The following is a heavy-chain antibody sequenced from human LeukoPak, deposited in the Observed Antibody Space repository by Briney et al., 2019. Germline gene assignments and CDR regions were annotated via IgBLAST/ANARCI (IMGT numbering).Heavy chain of an antibody. CDR3: ARGLLSGAVAGYYYYGMDV. V-gene: IGHV1-46*01. Sequence: GVSVKVSCKASGYTFTSYYMHWVRQAPGQGLEWMGIINPSGGSTSYAQKFQGRVTMTRDTSTSTVYMELSSLRSEDTAVYYCARGLLSGAVAGYYYYGMDVWGQGTTVTVSS. D-gene: IGHD6-19*01. J-gene: IGHJ6*02. CDR1: GYTFTSYY. CDR2: INPSGGST.